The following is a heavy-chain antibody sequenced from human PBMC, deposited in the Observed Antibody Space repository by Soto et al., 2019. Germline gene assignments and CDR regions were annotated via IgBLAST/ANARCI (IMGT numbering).Heavy chain of an antibody. Sequence: TLSLTCTVSGGSISTGGYYWSWIRQYPGKGLEWPGYIDGSGYTFYNPSLQSRLTLSMDTSKNQFSLKLSSATAADTAVYFCARKQAGFFYGIDYWGQGTLVTVSS. CDR1: GGSISTGGYY. J-gene: IGHJ4*02. CDR2: IDGSGYT. CDR3: ARKQAGFFYGIDY. V-gene: IGHV4-31*03. D-gene: IGHD3-3*01.